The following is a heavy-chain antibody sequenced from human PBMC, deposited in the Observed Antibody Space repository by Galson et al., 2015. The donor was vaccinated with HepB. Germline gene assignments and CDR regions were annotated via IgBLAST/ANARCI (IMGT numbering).Heavy chain of an antibody. D-gene: IGHD7-27*01. Sequence: SLRLSCAASGFTFSSYDMIWVRQPPGKGLEWVSSISSSTNHIYYADSVRGRFTISRDNAKNSLYLQMNGLRAEDTAVYYCVRNPPLGTPFDYWGQGTLVTVSS. CDR1: GFTFSSYD. CDR2: ISSSTNHI. CDR3: VRNPPLGTPFDY. J-gene: IGHJ4*02. V-gene: IGHV3-21*01.